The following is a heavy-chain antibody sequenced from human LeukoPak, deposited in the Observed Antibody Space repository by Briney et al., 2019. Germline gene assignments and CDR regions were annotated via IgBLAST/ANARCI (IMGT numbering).Heavy chain of an antibody. CDR2: ISAYNGNT. CDR3: ARDQRYYDILTGYSQRHYYGMDV. J-gene: IGHJ6*02. D-gene: IGHD3-9*01. CDR1: GYTFTSYG. V-gene: IGHV1-18*01. Sequence: GASVKVSCKASGYTFTSYGISWVRQAPGQGLEWMGWISAYNGNTNHAQKLQGRVTMTTDTSTSTAYMELRSLRSDDTAVYYCARDQRYYDILTGYSQRHYYGMDVWGQGTTVTVSS.